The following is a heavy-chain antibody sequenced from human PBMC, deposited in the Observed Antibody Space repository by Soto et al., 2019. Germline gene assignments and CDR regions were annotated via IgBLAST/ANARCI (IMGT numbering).Heavy chain of an antibody. V-gene: IGHV3-23*04. CDR2: ISGSGGST. J-gene: IGHJ4*02. D-gene: IGHD3-22*01. CDR3: AKLGWDYYDSSGYSVY. Sequence: EVQLVETGGGLIQPGGSLRLSCAASGFTVSSHYMSWVRQAPGKGLEWVSVISGSGGSTYYADSVKGRFTISRDNSKNTLYLQMNSLRAEDTAVYYCAKLGWDYYDSSGYSVYWGQGTLVTVSS. CDR1: GFTVSSHY.